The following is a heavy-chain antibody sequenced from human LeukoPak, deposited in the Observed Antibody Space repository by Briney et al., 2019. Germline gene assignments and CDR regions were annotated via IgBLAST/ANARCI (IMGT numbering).Heavy chain of an antibody. CDR2: ISWDGGST. J-gene: IGHJ4*02. CDR3: AKARGSGWTVFDY. D-gene: IGHD6-19*01. V-gene: IGHV3-43*01. CDR1: GFTFDDYT. Sequence: GGSLRLSCAASGFTFDDYTMHWVRQAPGKGLEWVSLISWDGGSTYYADSVKGRFTISRDNSKNSLYLQMNSLRAEDTALYYCAKARGSGWTVFDYWGQGTLVTVSS.